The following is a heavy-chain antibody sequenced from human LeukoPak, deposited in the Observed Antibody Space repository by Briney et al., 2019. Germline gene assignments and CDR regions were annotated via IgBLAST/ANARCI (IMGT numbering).Heavy chain of an antibody. CDR3: AADTRVTTTGYFDY. CDR1: GFTFTSSA. Sequence: AVKVSCKASGFTFTSSAMQWVRQARGQRLEWIGWIVVGSGNTNYAQKFQERVTITRDMSTSTAYIELSSLRSEDTAVYYCAADTRVTTTGYFDYWGQGTLVTVSS. CDR2: IVVGSGNT. J-gene: IGHJ4*02. D-gene: IGHD2-21*02. V-gene: IGHV1-58*02.